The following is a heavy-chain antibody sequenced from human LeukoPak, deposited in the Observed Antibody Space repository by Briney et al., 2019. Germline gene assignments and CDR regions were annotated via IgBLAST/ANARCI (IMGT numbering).Heavy chain of an antibody. CDR3: ARVRKYSGYYSWYFDL. D-gene: IGHD5-12*01. CDR1: GFTFSSYS. J-gene: IGHJ2*01. V-gene: IGHV3-21*01. Sequence: KPGGSLRLSCAASGFTFSSYSMNWVRQAPGKGLEWVSSISSSSSYIYYADSVKGRFTISRDNAKNSLYLQMNSLRAEDTAVYYCARVRKYSGYYSWYFDLWGRGTLVTVSS. CDR2: ISSSSSYI.